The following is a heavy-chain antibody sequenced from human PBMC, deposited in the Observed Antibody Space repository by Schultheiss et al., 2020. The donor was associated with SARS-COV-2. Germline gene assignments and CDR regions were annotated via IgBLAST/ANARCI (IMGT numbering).Heavy chain of an antibody. Sequence: GESLKISCAASGFTFSSYAMHWVRQAPGKGLEWVAVISYDGSNKYYADSVKGRFTISRDNSKNTLYLQMNSLRAEDTAVYYCARDGMIVVHEYYFDYWGQGTLVTVSS. D-gene: IGHD3-22*01. CDR3: ARDGMIVVHEYYFDY. V-gene: IGHV3-30*01. CDR2: ISYDGSNK. J-gene: IGHJ4*02. CDR1: GFTFSSYA.